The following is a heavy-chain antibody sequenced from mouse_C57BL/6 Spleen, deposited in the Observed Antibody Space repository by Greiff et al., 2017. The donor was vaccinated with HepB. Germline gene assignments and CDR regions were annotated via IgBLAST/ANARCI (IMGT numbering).Heavy chain of an antibody. J-gene: IGHJ1*03. Sequence: VQLVESGPGLVQPSQSLSITCTVSGFSLTSYGVHWVRQSPGKGLEWLGVIWSGGSTDYNAAFISRLSISKDNSKSQVFFKMNSLQADDTAIYYCARNDDYDLYWYFDVWGTGTTVTVSS. V-gene: IGHV2-2*01. CDR3: ARNDDYDLYWYFDV. CDR2: IWSGGST. CDR1: GFSLTSYG. D-gene: IGHD2-4*01.